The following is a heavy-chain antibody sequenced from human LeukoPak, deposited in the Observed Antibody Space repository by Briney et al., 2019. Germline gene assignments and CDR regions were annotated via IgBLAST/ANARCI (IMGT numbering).Heavy chain of an antibody. V-gene: IGHV1-2*02. D-gene: IGHD1-14*01. Sequence: PVASVKVSCKTSGYTFTGYYMHWVRQAPGQGLEWMGWINPNSGGTNYSQKFQGRVTMTRDTSISTAYMELSSLRSEDTAVYYCARTYQNLSKVRDYWGQGTLVTVSS. CDR1: GYTFTGYY. CDR2: INPNSGGT. J-gene: IGHJ4*02. CDR3: ARTYQNLSKVRDY.